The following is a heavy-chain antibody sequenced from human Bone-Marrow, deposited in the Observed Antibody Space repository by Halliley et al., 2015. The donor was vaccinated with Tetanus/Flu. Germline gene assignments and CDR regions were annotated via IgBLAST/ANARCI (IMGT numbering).Heavy chain of an antibody. V-gene: IGHV3-30*18. CDR1: GFTFSSYA. CDR3: AKDVPSVANPGYWGMDV. CDR2: ISYNGGNR. Sequence: AASGFTFSSYAMHWVRQAPGRCLQWEAMISYNGGNRFYADFVKGRFTISRDNSKNTMDLQMHSLRGDDTAIYYCAKDVPSVANPGYWGMDVWGQGTPVTVSS. J-gene: IGHJ6*02. D-gene: IGHD2-8*02.